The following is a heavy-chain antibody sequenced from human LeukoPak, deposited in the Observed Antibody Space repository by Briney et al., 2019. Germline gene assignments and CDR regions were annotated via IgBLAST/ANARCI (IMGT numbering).Heavy chain of an antibody. CDR1: GFTFSNYA. CDR3: AKGRARYCGGGSCPRAFDV. Sequence: GGSLRLSCAVSGFTFSNYAMSWVRQAPGKGLEWVSGISGSAGTTYYADSVKGRFTISRDNSKSTLRLEMNSLRVEDTALYFCAKGRARYCGGGSCPRAFDVWGQGTMVTVPS. D-gene: IGHD2-15*01. CDR2: ISGSAGTT. J-gene: IGHJ3*01. V-gene: IGHV3-23*01.